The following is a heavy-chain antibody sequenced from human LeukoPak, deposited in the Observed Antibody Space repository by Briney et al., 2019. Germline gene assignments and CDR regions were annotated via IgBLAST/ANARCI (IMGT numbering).Heavy chain of an antibody. CDR3: ARSLYYYGSDSFDI. V-gene: IGHV4-61*01. CDR2: IYYSGST. J-gene: IGHJ3*02. Sequence: SETLSLTCTVSGYSISSGYYWGWIRQPPGKGLEWIGYIYYSGSTNYNPSLKSRVTISVDTSNNQFSLRLSSVTAADTAVYYCARSLYYYGSDSFDIWGQGTMVTVSS. D-gene: IGHD3-10*01. CDR1: GYSISSGYY.